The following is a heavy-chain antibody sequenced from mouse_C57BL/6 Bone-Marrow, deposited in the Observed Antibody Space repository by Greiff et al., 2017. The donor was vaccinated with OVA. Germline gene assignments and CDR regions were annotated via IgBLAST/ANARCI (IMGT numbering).Heavy chain of an antibody. J-gene: IGHJ1*03. CDR3: ARHGDYYGSRSWYFDV. V-gene: IGHV2-6-1*01. Sequence: VKLMESGPGLVAPSQSLSITCTVSGFSLTSYGVHWVRQPPGKGLEWLVVIWSDGSTTYNSALKSRLSISKDNSKSQVFLKMNSLQTDDTAMYYCARHGDYYGSRSWYFDVWGTGTTVTVSS. CDR2: IWSDGST. CDR1: GFSLTSYG. D-gene: IGHD1-1*01.